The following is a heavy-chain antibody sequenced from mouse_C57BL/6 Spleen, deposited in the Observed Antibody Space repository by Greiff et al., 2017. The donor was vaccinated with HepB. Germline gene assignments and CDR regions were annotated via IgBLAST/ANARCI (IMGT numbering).Heavy chain of an antibody. D-gene: IGHD1-1*01. CDR2: ISDGGSYT. CDR3: ARDDGSSYGYAMDY. CDR1: GLTFSSYA. Sequence: EVHLVESGGGLVKPGGSLKLSCAASGLTFSSYAMSWVRQTPEKRLEWVATISDGGSYTYYPDNVKGRFTISRDNAKNNLYLQMSHLKSEDTAIYYCARDDGSSYGYAMDYWGQGTSVTVSS. J-gene: IGHJ4*01. V-gene: IGHV5-4*01.